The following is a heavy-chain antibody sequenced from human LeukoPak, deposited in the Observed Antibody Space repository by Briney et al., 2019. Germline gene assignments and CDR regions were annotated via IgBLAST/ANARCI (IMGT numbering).Heavy chain of an antibody. CDR2: IYYSGST. CDR3: AREGDDYGDYVDY. Sequence: SQTLSLTCTVSGGSISSGDYYWSWIRQPPGKGLKWIGYIYYSGSTNYNPSLKSRVTISVDTSKNQVSLKLSSVTAADTAVYYCAREGDDYGDYVDYWGQGTLVTVSS. V-gene: IGHV4-61*08. CDR1: GGSISSGDYY. J-gene: IGHJ4*02. D-gene: IGHD4-17*01.